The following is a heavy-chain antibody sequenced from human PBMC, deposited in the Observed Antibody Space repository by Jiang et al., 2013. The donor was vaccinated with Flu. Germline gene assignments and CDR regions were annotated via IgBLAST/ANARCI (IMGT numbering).Heavy chain of an antibody. CDR2: IYTSGST. CDR1: GGSISSYY. Sequence: LLKPSETLSLTCTVSGGSISSYYWSWIRQPPGKGLEWIGYIYTSGSTNYNPSLKSRVTISVDTSKNQFSLKLSSVTAADTAVYYCASGPAAIPGEIGWRYWGQGTLVTVSS. CDR3: ASGPAAIPGEIGWRY. D-gene: IGHD2-2*02. J-gene: IGHJ4*02. V-gene: IGHV4-4*09.